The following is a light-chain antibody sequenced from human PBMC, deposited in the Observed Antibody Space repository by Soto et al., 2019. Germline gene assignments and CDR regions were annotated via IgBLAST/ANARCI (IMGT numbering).Light chain of an antibody. Sequence: SVLTQPASVSGSPGQSITISCTGTSSDVGAYNYVSWFQQHPGKVPKLMIYEVSNRPSGISDRFSASKSGNTASLTISGLQAEDEADYYCSSYTTSTTHVVFGGGTKVTVL. CDR2: EVS. CDR3: SSYTTSTTHVV. V-gene: IGLV2-14*01. CDR1: SSDVGAYNY. J-gene: IGLJ2*01.